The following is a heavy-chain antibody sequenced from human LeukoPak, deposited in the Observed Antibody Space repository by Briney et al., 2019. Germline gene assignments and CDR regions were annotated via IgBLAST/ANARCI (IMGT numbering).Heavy chain of an antibody. V-gene: IGHV4-61*02. J-gene: IGHJ4*02. Sequence: SETLSLTCTVSGGSISSSSYYWSWIRQPAGKGLEWIGRIYTSGSTNYNPSLKSRVTMSVDTSKNQFSLKLSSVTAADTAVYYCARDRAYYYDSSGYTATGFDYWGQGTLVTVSS. CDR2: IYTSGST. CDR3: ARDRAYYYDSSGYTATGFDY. CDR1: GGSISSSSYY. D-gene: IGHD3-22*01.